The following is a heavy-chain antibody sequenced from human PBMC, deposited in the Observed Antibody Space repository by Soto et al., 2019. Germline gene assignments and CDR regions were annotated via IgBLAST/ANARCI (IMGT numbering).Heavy chain of an antibody. V-gene: IGHV5-10-1*01. CDR3: AREYSYGQGYYYYGMDV. Sequence: ESLKISCKGSGYSFTSYWISWVRQMPGKGLEWMGRIDPSDSYTNYSPSFQGHVTISADKSISTAYLQWSSLKASDTAMYYCAREYSYGQGYYYYGMDVWGQGTTVTVSS. D-gene: IGHD5-18*01. J-gene: IGHJ6*02. CDR1: GYSFTSYW. CDR2: IDPSDSYT.